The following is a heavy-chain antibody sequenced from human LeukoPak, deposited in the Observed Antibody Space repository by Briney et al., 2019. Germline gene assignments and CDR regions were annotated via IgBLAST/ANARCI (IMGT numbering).Heavy chain of an antibody. CDR2: IYSCGST. D-gene: IGHD1-1*01. CDR3: AKSEYNWNDFDY. Sequence: GGSLRLSCAASGFTVSSNYMSWVRQAPGKGLEWVSVIYSCGSTYYADSVKGRFTISRDNSKNTLYLQMNSLRAEDTAVYYCAKSEYNWNDFDYWGQGTLVTVSS. J-gene: IGHJ4*02. CDR1: GFTVSSNY. V-gene: IGHV3-53*01.